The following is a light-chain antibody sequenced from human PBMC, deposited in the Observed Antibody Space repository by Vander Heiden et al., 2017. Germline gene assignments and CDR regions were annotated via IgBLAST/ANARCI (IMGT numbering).Light chain of an antibody. CDR1: QSINSY. Sequence: DIQMTQSPSSLSASVGDRVTITCRASQSINSYLNWYLQKPGKAPNLLIYAASSLQTGVPSRFSGSGSGTDFTLTISSLQPEDFATYYCQQSYSTPHTFGQGTKLEIK. CDR3: QQSYSTPHT. CDR2: AAS. J-gene: IGKJ2*01. V-gene: IGKV1-39*01.